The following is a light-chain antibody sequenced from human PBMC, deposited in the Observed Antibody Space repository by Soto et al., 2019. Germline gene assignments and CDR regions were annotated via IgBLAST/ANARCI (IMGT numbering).Light chain of an antibody. CDR1: QSLLHSNGYNY. Sequence: DIVMTQSPLSLPVTPGEPASISCRSSQSLLHSNGYNYLGWYVQRPGQSPHLMLYLASTRASGVPDWFSGSGSGTDFTLKISRVDADDVGVYYCVQALHPLSFGRGTKVEIK. CDR3: VQALHPLS. V-gene: IGKV2-28*01. J-gene: IGKJ4*01. CDR2: LAS.